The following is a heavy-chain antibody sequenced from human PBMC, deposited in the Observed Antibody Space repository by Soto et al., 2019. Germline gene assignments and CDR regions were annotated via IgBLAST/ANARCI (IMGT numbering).Heavy chain of an antibody. V-gene: IGHV5-10-1*01. CDR2: IDPSDSYT. J-gene: IGHJ6*02. D-gene: IGHD3-3*01. Sequence: GESLKISCKGSGYSFTSYWSSWVRQMPGKGLEWMGRIDPSDSYTNYSPSFQGHVTISADKSISTAYLQWSSLKASDTAMYYCARWDDFWSGYKNYGMDVWGQGTTVTVSS. CDR1: GYSFTSYW. CDR3: ARWDDFWSGYKNYGMDV.